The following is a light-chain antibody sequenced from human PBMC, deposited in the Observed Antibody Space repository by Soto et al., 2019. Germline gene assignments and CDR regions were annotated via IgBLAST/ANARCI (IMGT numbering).Light chain of an antibody. V-gene: IGLV1-51*01. Sequence: QSALTQPPSVSAAPGQKVAISCSGRSSNIGNNYVSWYQQLPGTAPKLLIYDNDNQHSWIPDRFSGSKSGTSATVGITGLQTGDEADYYCATWDSSLSAGVFGGGTKLTVL. CDR2: DND. CDR3: ATWDSSLSAGV. CDR1: SSNIGNNY. J-gene: IGLJ3*02.